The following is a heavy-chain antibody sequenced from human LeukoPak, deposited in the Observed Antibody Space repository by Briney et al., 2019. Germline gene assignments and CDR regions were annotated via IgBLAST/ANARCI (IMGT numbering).Heavy chain of an antibody. Sequence: PSETLSLTCTVSGGSISSYYWSWIRQPPGKGLEWIGYIYYSGSTNYNPSLKSRVTISVDTSKNQFSLNLSSVIAADTAVYYCARGRGDCSSTSCYGEFDPWGQDTLLSVSS. V-gene: IGHV4-59*01. CDR1: GGSISSYY. CDR3: ARGRGDCSSTSCYGEFDP. D-gene: IGHD2-2*01. CDR2: IYYSGST. J-gene: IGHJ5*02.